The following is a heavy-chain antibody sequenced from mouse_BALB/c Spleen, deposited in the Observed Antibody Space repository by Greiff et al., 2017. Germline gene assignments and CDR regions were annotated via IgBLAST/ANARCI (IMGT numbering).Heavy chain of an antibody. CDR2: INPYNDGT. CDR1: GYTFTSYV. CDR3: ARWSSTIRQGFAY. V-gene: IGHV1-14*01. D-gene: IGHD2-12*01. Sequence: VQLKQSGPELVKPGASVKMSCKASGYTFTSYVMHWVKQKPGQGLEWIGYINPYNDGTKYNEKFKGKATLTSDKSSSTAYMELSSLTSEDSAVYYCARWSSTIRQGFAYWGQGTLVTVSA. J-gene: IGHJ3*01.